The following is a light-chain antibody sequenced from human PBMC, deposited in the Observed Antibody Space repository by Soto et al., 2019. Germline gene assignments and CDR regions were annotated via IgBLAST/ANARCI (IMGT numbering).Light chain of an antibody. CDR3: QQYNSYWT. CDR2: DAS. Sequence: DIQMTQSPSTLSASVGDRVTITCRASQSISSWLAWYQQKPGKAPKLLIYDASSLESGVPSRFSGSGSGTEFILTISSLQPDDFATYHCQQYNSYWTFGQGTKVDIK. J-gene: IGKJ1*01. V-gene: IGKV1-5*01. CDR1: QSISSW.